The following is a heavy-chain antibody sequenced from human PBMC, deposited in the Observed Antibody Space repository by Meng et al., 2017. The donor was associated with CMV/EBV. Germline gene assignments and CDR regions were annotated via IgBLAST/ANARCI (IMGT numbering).Heavy chain of an antibody. CDR2: IYYSGST. J-gene: IGHJ3*02. CDR3: ARAPPFSYGYDAFDI. D-gene: IGHD4-17*01. Sequence: QLQLQEPAPGLVNPSETLSLTCTVSGGSISSYYWSWIRQPPGKGLEWIGYIYYSGSTNYNPSLKSRVTISVDTSKNQFSLKLSSVTAADTAVYYCARAPPFSYGYDAFDIWGQGTMVTVSS. V-gene: IGHV4-59*01. CDR1: GGSISSYY.